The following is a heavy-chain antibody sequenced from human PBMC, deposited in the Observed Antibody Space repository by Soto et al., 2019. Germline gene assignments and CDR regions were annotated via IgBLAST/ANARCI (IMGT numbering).Heavy chain of an antibody. CDR2: ISSSSYI. CDR3: ARDRDGVGAGRF. J-gene: IGHJ3*01. CDR1: GFTFSSYS. D-gene: IGHD1-26*01. V-gene: IGHV3-21*01. Sequence: EVQLVESGGGLVKPGGSLRLSCAASGFTFSSYSMNWVRQAPGKGLEWVSSISSSSYIYYADAVKGRFTISRDNAKNSLYLQMKSLRAEDTAVYDCARDRDGVGAGRFWGRGTMVTVSS.